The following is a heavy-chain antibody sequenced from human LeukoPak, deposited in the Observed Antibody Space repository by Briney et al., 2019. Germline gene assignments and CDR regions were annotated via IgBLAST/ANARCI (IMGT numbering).Heavy chain of an antibody. CDR2: INHSGST. J-gene: IGHJ6*02. V-gene: IGHV4-34*01. Sequence: SETLSLTCAVYGGSFSGYYWSWIRQPPGKGLEWIGEINHSGSTNYNPSLKSRVTISVDTSKNQFSLKLSSVTAADTAVYYCARAPVYYYYGMDVWGQGTTVTVSS. CDR3: ARAPVYYYYGMDV. CDR1: GGSFSGYY.